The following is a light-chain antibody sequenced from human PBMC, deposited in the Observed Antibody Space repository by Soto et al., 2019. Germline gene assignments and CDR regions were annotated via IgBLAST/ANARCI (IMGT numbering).Light chain of an antibody. Sequence: DIRVTQSPSTLSASVGDRVTITCRASQSISRWFSCYQQKPVRAPNLLIYNASTLEDVFPSRFSGSGSGTEYTLTISSLQPGDFATYYCQHHNSYSGAFGQGTKVDIK. CDR2: NAS. CDR3: QHHNSYSGA. CDR1: QSISRW. J-gene: IGKJ1*01. V-gene: IGKV1-5*03.